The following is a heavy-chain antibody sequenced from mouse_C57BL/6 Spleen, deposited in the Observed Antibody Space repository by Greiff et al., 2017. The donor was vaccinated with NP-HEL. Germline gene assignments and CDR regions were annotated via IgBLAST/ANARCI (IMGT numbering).Heavy chain of an antibody. Sequence: VQLQQSGAELVRPGASVKLSCKASGYTFTDYYINWVKQRPGQGLEWIARIYPGSGNTYYNEKFKGKATLTAEKSSSTAYMQICSLPAEDSAVLFCARSYDKYQYYLDDWGQGTTLTVSS. CDR3: ARSYDKYQYYLDD. D-gene: IGHD2-3*01. CDR1: GYTFTDYY. J-gene: IGHJ2*01. CDR2: IYPGSGNT. V-gene: IGHV1-76*01.